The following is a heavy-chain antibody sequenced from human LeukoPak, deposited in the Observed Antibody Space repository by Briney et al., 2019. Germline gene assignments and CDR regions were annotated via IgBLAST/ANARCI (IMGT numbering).Heavy chain of an antibody. CDR2: ISISGGNT. CDR1: GFTFNNYA. V-gene: IGHV3-23*01. J-gene: IGHJ6*04. CDR3: AELGITMIGGV. Sequence: GSLRLSCAASGFTFNNYAMSWVRQAPGKGLEWVSAISISGGNTYYADSVKGRFTISRDNSKNTLYLQMNSLRAEDTAVYYCAELGITMIGGVWGKGTTVTISS. D-gene: IGHD3-10*02.